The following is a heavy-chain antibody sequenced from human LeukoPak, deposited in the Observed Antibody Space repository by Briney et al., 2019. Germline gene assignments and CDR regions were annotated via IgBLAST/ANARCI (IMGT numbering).Heavy chain of an antibody. Sequence: PGGSLRLSCAASGFSVSGNYMSWVRQAPEKGLEWVSILYSGGSPYYAESVKGRFTISRDNSKNTLFLQMNSLRAEDTAVYYCARCSGSSTYHSDDYWGQGTLVTVSS. CDR2: LYSGGSP. CDR3: ARCSGSSTYHSDDY. J-gene: IGHJ4*02. CDR1: GFSVSGNY. D-gene: IGHD2-15*01. V-gene: IGHV3-66*01.